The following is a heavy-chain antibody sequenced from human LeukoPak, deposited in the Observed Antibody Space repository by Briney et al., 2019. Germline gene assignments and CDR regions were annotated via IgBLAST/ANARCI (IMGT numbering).Heavy chain of an antibody. CDR2: ISPNSGGT. V-gene: IGHV1-2*02. CDR3: ARTLASAGSAY. CDR1: GYTFTAYY. Sequence: ASVKASCKASGYTFTAYYIHWVRQAPGQGLEWMGWISPNSGGTNYAQNFQGRVTMARDTSITTAYMELSSLRSDDTALYYCARTLASAGSAYWGQGTLVTVSS. D-gene: IGHD6-13*01. J-gene: IGHJ4*02.